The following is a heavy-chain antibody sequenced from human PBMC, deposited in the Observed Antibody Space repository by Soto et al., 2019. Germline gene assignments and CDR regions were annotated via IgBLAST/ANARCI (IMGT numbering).Heavy chain of an antibody. V-gene: IGHV4-4*02. D-gene: IGHD6-19*01. Sequence: QVQLQESGPGLVKPSVTLSLTCAVSGDSVSSPYYWCWVRQSPVKGLEWIGEGFHTGTTSYNPSLRSRVTLSMDKSINQFSLDLSSVTDADTAVYYCARSAGWYAIHAWGPGTLVIVSS. CDR3: ARSAGWYAIHA. CDR2: GFHTGTT. J-gene: IGHJ5*02. CDR1: GDSVSSPYY.